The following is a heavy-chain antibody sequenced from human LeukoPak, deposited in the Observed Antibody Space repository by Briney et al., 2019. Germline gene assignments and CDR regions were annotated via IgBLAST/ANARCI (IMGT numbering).Heavy chain of an antibody. CDR2: INYSGTT. CDR1: GVAIISDNFY. J-gene: IGHJ4*02. V-gene: IGHV4-39*01. CDR3: GRLFDS. Sequence: PSETLSLTCTVSGVAIISDNFYWGWVRQPPGKGLEWVGSINYSGTTYYNPSLRSRVSISVDTSRTQFFLRLNSVTAADTAVYYCGRLFDSWGQGILVTVSS.